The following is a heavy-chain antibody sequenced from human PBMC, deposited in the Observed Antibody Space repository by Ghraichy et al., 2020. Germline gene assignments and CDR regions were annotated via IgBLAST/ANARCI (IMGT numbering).Heavy chain of an antibody. CDR1: GGSISSSSYY. D-gene: IGHD2-15*01. Sequence: SETLSLTCTVSGGSISSSSYYWGWIRQPPGKGLEWIGSIYYSGSTYYNPSLKSRVTISVDTSKNQFSLKLSSVTAADTAVYYCARVIVVVVAATQGWFDPWGQGTLVTVSS. J-gene: IGHJ5*02. V-gene: IGHV4-39*01. CDR2: IYYSGST. CDR3: ARVIVVVVAATQGWFDP.